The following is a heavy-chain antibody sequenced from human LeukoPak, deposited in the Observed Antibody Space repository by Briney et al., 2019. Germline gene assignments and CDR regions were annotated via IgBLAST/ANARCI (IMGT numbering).Heavy chain of an antibody. V-gene: IGHV3-48*04. D-gene: IGHD4-17*01. J-gene: IGHJ5*02. CDR2: ISWSSSAI. CDR3: AKRPVTTARSLDP. Sequence: GGSLRLSCEASGLTLGTYDMNWIRQAPGKGLEWVSYISWSSSAIYYADSVKGRFTISRDNARNILYLQMNSLRAGDTAVYYCAKRPVTTARSLDPWGQGTLVTVSS. CDR1: GLTLGTYD.